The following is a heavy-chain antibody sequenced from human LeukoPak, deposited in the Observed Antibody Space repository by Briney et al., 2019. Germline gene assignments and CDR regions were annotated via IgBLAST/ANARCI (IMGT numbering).Heavy chain of an antibody. CDR2: MNPNSGDR. J-gene: IGHJ6*03. CDR1: XXTFSXYD. Sequence: AXXXTFSXYDINWVRQATGQGLEWMGWMNPNSGDRGYAQKFQGRVTITRNTSISKAYMELSRLRSEDTAVYYCAXXXXXXXXNYYYYYMDVWGKGTTVTISS. CDR3: AXXXXXXXXNYYYYYMDV. V-gene: IGHV1-8*03.